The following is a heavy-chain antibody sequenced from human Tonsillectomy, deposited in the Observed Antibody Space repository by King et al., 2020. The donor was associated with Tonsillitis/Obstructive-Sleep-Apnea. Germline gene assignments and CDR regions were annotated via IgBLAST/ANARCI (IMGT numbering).Heavy chain of an antibody. D-gene: IGHD3-10*02. J-gene: IGHJ4*02. CDR3: ARPGGAISVPCMFLGFEH. CDR2: IYPGDSET. V-gene: IGHV5-51*03. Sequence: VQLVESGAEVKKPGESLKISCKGSGYRFASYWIAWVRQMPGKGLEWMGIIYPGDSETRYSPSFQGQVTISADESTSTAYLQWSSLKASDTAMYYCARPGGAISVPCMFLGFEHWGQGIPVSVSS. CDR1: GYRFASYW.